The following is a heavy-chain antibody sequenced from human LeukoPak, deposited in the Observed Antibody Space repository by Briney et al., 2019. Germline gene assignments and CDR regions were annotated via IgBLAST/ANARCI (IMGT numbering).Heavy chain of an antibody. CDR3: ARRLITRPYSFEY. D-gene: IGHD3-16*01. V-gene: IGHV1-2*02. J-gene: IGHJ4*02. Sequence: ASVKVSCKASGYTFTDYYLHWVRQAPGQGLEWMGWINPNSGGTNYAQKFQGRVTMTRDTSISTAYMELSRLRSDDTAVYYCARRLITRPYSFEYWGQGTLVTVSS. CDR1: GYTFTDYY. CDR2: INPNSGGT.